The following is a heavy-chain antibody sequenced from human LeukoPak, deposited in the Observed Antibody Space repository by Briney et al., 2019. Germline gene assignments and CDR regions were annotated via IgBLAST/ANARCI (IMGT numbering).Heavy chain of an antibody. CDR1: GFTFSNYA. CDR2: ISGSGEST. V-gene: IGHV3-21*01. Sequence: GGSLRLSCAGSGFTFSNYAMTWVRQAPGKGLEWVSSISGSGESTYYADSVKGRFTISRDNAKNSLYLQMNSLRAEDTAVYYCARDWSGYSTSYYGMDVWGQGTTVTVSS. J-gene: IGHJ6*02. D-gene: IGHD3-3*01. CDR3: ARDWSGYSTSYYGMDV.